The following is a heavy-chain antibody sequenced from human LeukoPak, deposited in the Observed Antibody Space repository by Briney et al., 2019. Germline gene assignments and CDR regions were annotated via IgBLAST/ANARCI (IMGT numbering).Heavy chain of an antibody. D-gene: IGHD5-24*01. CDR3: ARGWLISGGFDY. Sequence: SQTLSLTCAISGDSVSSSRAAWNWIRQSPSGGLEWLGRTYYSSKWNTDFAVSVKSRITFNPDTSKNHLSLQLNSVTPEDTAVYYCARGWLISGGFDYWGQGSLVTVSS. J-gene: IGHJ4*02. CDR1: GDSVSSSRAA. CDR2: TYYSSKWNT. V-gene: IGHV6-1*01.